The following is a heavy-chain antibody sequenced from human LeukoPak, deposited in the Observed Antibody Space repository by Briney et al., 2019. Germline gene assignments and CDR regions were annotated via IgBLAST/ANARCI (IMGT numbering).Heavy chain of an antibody. CDR3: AYYDILTGYLDFDY. CDR2: INHSGST. J-gene: IGHJ4*02. D-gene: IGHD3-9*01. V-gene: IGHV4-34*01. CDR1: GGSISSYY. Sequence: SETLSLTCTVSGGSISSYYWSWIRQPPGKGLEWIGEINHSGSTNYNPSLKSRVTISVDTSKNQFSLKLSSVTAADTAVYYCAYYDILTGYLDFDYWGQGTLVTVSS.